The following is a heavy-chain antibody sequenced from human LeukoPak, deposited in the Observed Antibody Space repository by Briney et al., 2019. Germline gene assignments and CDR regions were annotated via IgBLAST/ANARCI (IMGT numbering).Heavy chain of an antibody. CDR1: GFTFSSYA. CDR3: AKVINSGYYYYFDY. Sequence: PGGSLRLSCAGSGFTFSSYAMSWVRQAPGKGLEWVSAISHSSSGTYYVDSVKGRFTIYRDNSKNTLYMQMNSLRAEDTAIYYCAKVINSGYYYYFDYWGQGTLVTVSS. CDR2: ISHSSSGT. V-gene: IGHV3-23*01. D-gene: IGHD3-22*01. J-gene: IGHJ4*02.